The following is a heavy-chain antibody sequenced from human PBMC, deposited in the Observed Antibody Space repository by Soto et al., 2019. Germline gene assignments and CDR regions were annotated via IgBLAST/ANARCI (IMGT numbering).Heavy chain of an antibody. CDR3: ARGSPLHRLLSRTLGSLRCFDP. D-gene: IGHD2-2*01. CDR2: INHSGST. V-gene: IGHV4-34*01. CDR1: GGSFSGYY. Sequence: QVQLQQWGAGLLKPSETLSLTCAVYGGSFSGYYWSWIRQPPGKGLEWIGEINHSGSTNYNPSLSSRVTISVDTSKNQFSLKLSSVTAADTAVYYCARGSPLHRLLSRTLGSLRCFDPWGQGTLVTVSS. J-gene: IGHJ5*02.